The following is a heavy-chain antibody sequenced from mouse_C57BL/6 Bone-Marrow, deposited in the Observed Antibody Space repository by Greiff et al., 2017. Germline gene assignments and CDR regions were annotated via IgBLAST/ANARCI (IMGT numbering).Heavy chain of an antibody. CDR3: ARDGVAY. J-gene: IGHJ3*01. CDR2: ISDGGSYT. CDR1: GFTFSSYA. Sequence: EVQGVESGGGLVKPGGSLKLPCAASGFTFSSYAMSWVRQTPEKRLEWVATISDGGSYTYYPDNVKGRFTISRDNAKNNLYLQMSHLKSEDTAMYYCARDGVAYWGQGTLVTVSA. V-gene: IGHV5-4*01.